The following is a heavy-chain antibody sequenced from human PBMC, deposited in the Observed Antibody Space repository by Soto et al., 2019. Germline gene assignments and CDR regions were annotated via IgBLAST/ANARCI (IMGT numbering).Heavy chain of an antibody. CDR1: GLTFNRYW. Sequence: TVGSLRLSCAASGLTFNRYWMHWVRHAPGKGLVWVSHINTDGSNTNYADSVKGRFTISRDNAKSTLFLQMNSLRDEDTAVYYCAREFCSGGNCYTYYFDPWGQGIPVTVSS. J-gene: IGHJ5*02. D-gene: IGHD2-15*01. CDR2: INTDGSNT. V-gene: IGHV3-74*01. CDR3: AREFCSGGNCYTYYFDP.